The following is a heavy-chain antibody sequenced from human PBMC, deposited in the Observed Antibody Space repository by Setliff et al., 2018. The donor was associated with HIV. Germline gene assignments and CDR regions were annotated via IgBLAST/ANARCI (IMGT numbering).Heavy chain of an antibody. Sequence: PSETLSLTCAVYGGSFSAYHWSWIRQTPGKGLEWLGEINHSGSTAYNLALESRVSMPIGTSKNQFSLKLTSVTAADTAIYYCARGRDYTGSWFRPFYLDFWGHGNLVTVSS. V-gene: IGHV4-34*01. CDR3: ARGRDYTGSWFRPFYLDF. J-gene: IGHJ4*01. CDR1: GGSFSAYH. D-gene: IGHD3-3*01. CDR2: INHSGST.